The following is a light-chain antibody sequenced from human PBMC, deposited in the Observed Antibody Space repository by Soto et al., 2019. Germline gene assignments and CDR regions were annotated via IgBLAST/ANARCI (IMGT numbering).Light chain of an antibody. J-gene: IGLJ1*01. CDR3: SSYTSSSTRV. CDR2: DVS. CDR1: SSDVGNYNY. V-gene: IGLV2-14*01. Sequence: QSALTQPASVSGSPGQSITISCTGTSSDVGNYNYVSWYQQHPGKAPKLMIYDVSNRPSGVSNRFSGSKSGITASLTISGLQAEDEADYYCSSYTSSSTRVFGTGTKLTVL.